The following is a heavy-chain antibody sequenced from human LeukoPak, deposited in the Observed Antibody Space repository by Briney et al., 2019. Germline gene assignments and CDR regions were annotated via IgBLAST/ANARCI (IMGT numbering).Heavy chain of an antibody. J-gene: IGHJ5*02. Sequence: SETLSLTCTVSGGSISSYYWSWIRRPPGKGLEWIGYIYYSGSTNYNPSLKSRVTISVDTSKNQFSLKLNSVTAADTAVYYCARLLSSTWYWFDPWGQGTLVTVSS. CDR3: ARLLSSTWYWFDP. D-gene: IGHD6-13*01. V-gene: IGHV4-59*08. CDR1: GGSISSYY. CDR2: IYYSGST.